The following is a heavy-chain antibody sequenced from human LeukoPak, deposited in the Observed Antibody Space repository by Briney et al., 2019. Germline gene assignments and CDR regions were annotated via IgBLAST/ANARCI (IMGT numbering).Heavy chain of an antibody. D-gene: IGHD6-13*01. J-gene: IGHJ4*02. CDR3: AGQGSYSSSWYNIDY. CDR2: IYPDDSDT. Sequence: GESLKISRKGSVYNFTNYWIGGVRQMPGKGLGWVGMIYPDDSDTRYSPSFQGQATISADKSINTACLQWGSLKASDTAMYYCAGQGSYSSSWYNIDYWGQGTPVTVSS. CDR1: VYNFTNYW. V-gene: IGHV5-51*01.